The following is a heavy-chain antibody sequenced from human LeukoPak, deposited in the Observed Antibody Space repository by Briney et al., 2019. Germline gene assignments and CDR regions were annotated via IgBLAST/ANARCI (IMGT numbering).Heavy chain of an antibody. J-gene: IGHJ5*02. CDR2: IIPILGIA. CDR3: AREVYSSGSGFDP. V-gene: IGHV1-69*04. Sequence: GASVKVSCKASGYTFTSYAISWVRQAPGQGLEWMGRIIPILGIANYAQKFQGRVTITADKSTSTAYMELSSLRSEDTAVYYCAREVYSSGSGFDPWGQGTLVTVSS. CDR1: GYTFTSYA. D-gene: IGHD6-19*01.